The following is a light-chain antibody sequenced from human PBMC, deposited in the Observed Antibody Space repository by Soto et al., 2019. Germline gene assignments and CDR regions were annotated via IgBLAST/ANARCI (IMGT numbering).Light chain of an antibody. J-gene: IGKJ2*01. Sequence: IQMTQSPSSLSASVGDRVTITCRASQTIRHYLNWYQQRPGKAPRLLIYSASTLQSGVPSRFSGSGSGTDLTLTISSLQPEDFATYYCQQSYSVPYTFGQGTKADIK. CDR2: SAS. V-gene: IGKV1-39*01. CDR3: QQSYSVPYT. CDR1: QTIRHY.